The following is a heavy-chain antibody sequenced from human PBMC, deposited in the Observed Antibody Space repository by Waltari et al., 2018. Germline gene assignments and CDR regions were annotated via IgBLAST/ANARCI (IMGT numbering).Heavy chain of an antibody. CDR2: INPNSGGT. Sequence: QVQLVQSGAEVKKPGASVKVSCKASGYTLTGYYLHWVRQAPGQGLEWMGWINPNSGGTNYAQKFQGRVTMTRDTSISTAYMELSRLRSDDTAVYYCARGGSGYDSDYYYYMDVWGKGTTVTVSS. D-gene: IGHD5-12*01. CDR3: ARGGSGYDSDYYYYMDV. J-gene: IGHJ6*03. CDR1: GYTLTGYY. V-gene: IGHV1-2*02.